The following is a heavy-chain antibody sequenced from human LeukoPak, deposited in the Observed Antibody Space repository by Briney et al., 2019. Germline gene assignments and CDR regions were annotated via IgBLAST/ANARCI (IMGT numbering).Heavy chain of an antibody. CDR3: ARGDSSSWSEYFQR. V-gene: IGHV3-30*04. Sequence: GGSLRLSCAASGFTFSSYAMHWVRQAPGKGLEWVAVISYDGSNKYYADSVKGRFTISRDNSKNTLYLQMNSLRAEDTAVYYCARGDSSSWSEYFQRWGQGTLVTVSS. D-gene: IGHD6-13*01. CDR1: GFTFSSYA. CDR2: ISYDGSNK. J-gene: IGHJ1*01.